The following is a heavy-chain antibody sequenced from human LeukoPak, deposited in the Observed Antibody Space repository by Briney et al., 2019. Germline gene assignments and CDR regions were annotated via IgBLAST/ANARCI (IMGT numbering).Heavy chain of an antibody. D-gene: IGHD1-26*01. V-gene: IGHV3-7*01. Sequence: GGSLRLSCAASGFTFTSYSMNWVRQAPGKGLEWVANVKQDGSERYYGDSVKGRFTISRDNAKNSLYLQMSSLRAEDTAIYYCARDVPLMGASKTRYFDYWGQGTLVTVSS. J-gene: IGHJ4*02. CDR1: GFTFTSYS. CDR2: VKQDGSER. CDR3: ARDVPLMGASKTRYFDY.